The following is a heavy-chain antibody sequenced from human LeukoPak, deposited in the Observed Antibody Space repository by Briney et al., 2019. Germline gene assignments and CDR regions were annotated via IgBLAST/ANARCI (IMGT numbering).Heavy chain of an antibody. V-gene: IGHV3-30-3*01. J-gene: IGHJ4*02. CDR1: GFTFSSYA. CDR3: AKGVDGYPIAYFDY. CDR2: ISYDGSNK. D-gene: IGHD3-22*01. Sequence: GGSLRLSCAASGFTFSSYAMHWVRQAPGKGLEWVAVISYDGSNKYYADSVKGRFTISRDNSKNTLYLQMNSLRAEDTAVYYCAKGVDGYPIAYFDYWGQGTLVTVSS.